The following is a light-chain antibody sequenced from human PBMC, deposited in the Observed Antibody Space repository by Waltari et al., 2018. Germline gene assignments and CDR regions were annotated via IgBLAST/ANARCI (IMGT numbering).Light chain of an antibody. CDR3: QHYVRLPAT. CDR2: GAS. CDR1: QSVGRS. Sequence: EIVLTQSPGTLSLSTGERAPLSCRASQSVGRSLAWYQQKRGQAPRLLIYGASSRATGIPDRFSGSGSGTDFSLTISRLEPEDFAVYYCQHYVRLPATFGQGTDVEIK. J-gene: IGKJ1*01. V-gene: IGKV3-20*01.